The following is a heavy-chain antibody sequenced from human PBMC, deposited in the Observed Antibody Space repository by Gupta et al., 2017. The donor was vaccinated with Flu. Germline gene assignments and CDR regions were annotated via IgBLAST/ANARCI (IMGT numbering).Heavy chain of an antibody. D-gene: IGHD6-6*01. CDR3: AKDGIAARRNYYYMDV. J-gene: IGHJ6*03. CDR2: ISYDGSNK. V-gene: IGHV3-30*18. CDR1: GFTFSSYG. Sequence: ESGGGVVQPGRSLRLSCAASGFTFSSYGMHWVRRAPGKGLEWVAVISYDGSNKYYADSVKGRFTISRDNSKNTLYLQMNSLRAEDTAVYYCAKDGIAARRNYYYMDVWGKGTTVTVSS.